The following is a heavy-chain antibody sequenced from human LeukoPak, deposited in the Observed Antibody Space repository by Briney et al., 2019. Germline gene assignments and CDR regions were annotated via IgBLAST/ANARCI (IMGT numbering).Heavy chain of an antibody. CDR3: ARAGKADY. J-gene: IGHJ4*02. CDR2: ISSSSSTI. D-gene: IGHD3-10*01. V-gene: IGHV3-48*02. CDR1: GFTFSSYS. Sequence: PGGSLRLSCAASGFTFSSYSMNWVRQAPGKGLEWVSYISSSSSTIYYADSVKGRFTISRDNAKNSLYLRMNSLRDEDTAVYYCARAGKADYWGQGTLVTVSS.